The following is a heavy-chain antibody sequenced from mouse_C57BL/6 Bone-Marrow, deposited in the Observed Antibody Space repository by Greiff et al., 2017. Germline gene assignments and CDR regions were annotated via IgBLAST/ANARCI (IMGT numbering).Heavy chain of an antibody. CDR1: GYTFTSYW. D-gene: IGHD1-3*01. CDR2: IDPSDSYT. CDR3: AREGVLSGDFDY. Sequence: QVQLQQPGAELVKPGASVKLSCKASGYTFTSYWMQWVKQRPGQGLEWIGEIDPSDSYTNYNQKLKGKATLTVDTSSSTAYMQLSSLTSEDSAVYYCAREGVLSGDFDYWGQGTTLTVSS. V-gene: IGHV1-50*01. J-gene: IGHJ2*01.